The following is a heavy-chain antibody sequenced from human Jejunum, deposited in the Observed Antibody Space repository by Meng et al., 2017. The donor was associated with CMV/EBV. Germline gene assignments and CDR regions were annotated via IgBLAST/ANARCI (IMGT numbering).Heavy chain of an antibody. J-gene: IGHJ4*02. CDR2: ITWSGGSA. Sequence: LSCAASGLTFVDYAMHWVRQAPGKGLEWISLITWSGGSASYAESVKGQFIISRDNSKNSLYLQMNSLRVEDTALYYCVKSSGYSLDYWGQGTLVTVSS. V-gene: IGHV3-43D*03. CDR3: VKSSGYSLDY. D-gene: IGHD3-22*01. CDR1: GLTFVDYA.